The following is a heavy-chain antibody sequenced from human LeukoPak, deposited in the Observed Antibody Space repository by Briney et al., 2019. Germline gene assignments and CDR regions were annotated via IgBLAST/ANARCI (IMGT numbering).Heavy chain of an antibody. CDR3: AVIGSYGY. CDR1: GFTFDSYA. Sequence: GGSLRLSCAASGFTFDSYAMSWVRQAPGKGLEWVSAIGGSGTNTYYADSVKGRFTISRDNSKNPVHLQMNSLRAEDTAVYYCAVIGSYGYWGQGTLVTVSS. D-gene: IGHD2-8*01. CDR2: IGGSGTNT. V-gene: IGHV3-23*01. J-gene: IGHJ4*02.